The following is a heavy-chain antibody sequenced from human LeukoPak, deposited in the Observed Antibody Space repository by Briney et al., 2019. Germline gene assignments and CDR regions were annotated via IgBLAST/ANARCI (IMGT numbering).Heavy chain of an antibody. CDR1: GFTFSSYG. J-gene: IGHJ4*02. Sequence: QPGGSLRLSCAASGFTFSSYGMHRVRQAPGKGLEWVAVISYDGSNKYYADYVKGRFTISRDNSKNTLYLQMNSLRAEDTAVYYCAKDARIAVAGTLNYWGQGTLVTVSS. V-gene: IGHV3-30*18. CDR3: AKDARIAVAGTLNY. CDR2: ISYDGSNK. D-gene: IGHD6-19*01.